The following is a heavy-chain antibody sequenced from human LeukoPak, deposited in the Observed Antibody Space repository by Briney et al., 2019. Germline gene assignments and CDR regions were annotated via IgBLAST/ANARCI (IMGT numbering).Heavy chain of an antibody. V-gene: IGHV4-39*01. CDR2: IYYSGST. CDR1: GGSISSSSYY. J-gene: IGHJ4*02. Sequence: KTSETLSLTCTVSGGSISSSSYYWGWIRQPPGKGLEWIGSIYYSGSTYYNPSLKSRVTISVDTSKNQFSLKLSSVTAADTAVYYCAKLSWADGNGYWGQGTLVTVSS. D-gene: IGHD6-13*01. CDR3: AKLSWADGNGY.